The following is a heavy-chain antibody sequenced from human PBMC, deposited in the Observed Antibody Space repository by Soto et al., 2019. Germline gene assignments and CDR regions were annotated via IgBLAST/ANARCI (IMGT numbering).Heavy chain of an antibody. J-gene: IGHJ4*02. Sequence: GASVKVSCKASGYTFTGYFIHWVRQAPGQGLEWMGWINPNSGGTNYAQKFQGWVTMTRDTSISTAYMELSRLRSDDTAVYYCARSPYYYDSSGYYAHWGQGTLVTVSS. D-gene: IGHD3-22*01. CDR3: ARSPYYYDSSGYYAH. V-gene: IGHV1-2*04. CDR1: GYTFTGYF. CDR2: INPNSGGT.